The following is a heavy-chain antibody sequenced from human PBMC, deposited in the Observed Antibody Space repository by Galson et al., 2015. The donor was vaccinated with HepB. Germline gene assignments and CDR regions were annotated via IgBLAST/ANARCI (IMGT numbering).Heavy chain of an antibody. CDR1: AGKFSSHV. V-gene: IGHV3-23*01. CDR2: ISGSDGSTYYADSVSST. CDR3: AKDNDRALAGIYSWFDT. J-gene: IGHJ5*02. D-gene: IGHD6-19*01. Sequence: SLRVAGVDQAGKFSSHVWRWVPQAQRKGLGWGSGISGSDGSTYYADSVSSTYYADSVKGRFTISRDNSKNTLFLQMNSLRAEDTAVYYCAKDNDRALAGIYSWFDTWGQGILVTVSS.